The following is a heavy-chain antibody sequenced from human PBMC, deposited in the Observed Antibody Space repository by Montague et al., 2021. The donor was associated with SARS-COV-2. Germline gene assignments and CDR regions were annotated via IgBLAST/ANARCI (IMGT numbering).Heavy chain of an antibody. CDR2: IYSSGRT. CDR1: GGSISGGGYN. CDR3: ARAPLIFGVDITSFDY. D-gene: IGHD3-3*01. J-gene: IGHJ4*02. Sequence: TLSLTCTVSGGSISGGGYNWSWIRQPPGKGLEWIGYIYSSGRTHYNPSLKSRVTMSVDTSKNQFSLKLSSVTAADTSVYYCARAPLIFGVDITSFDYWGQGTLVTVSS. V-gene: IGHV4-31*03.